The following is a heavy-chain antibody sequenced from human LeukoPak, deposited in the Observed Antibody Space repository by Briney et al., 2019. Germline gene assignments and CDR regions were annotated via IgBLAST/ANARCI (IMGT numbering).Heavy chain of an antibody. Sequence: ASVKVSCKASGYTFTGYYMHWVRLAPGQGLEWMGWINPNSGGTNYAQKFQGRVTMTRDTSISTAYMELSRLRSDDTAVYYCARTPPYCTNGVRYAFDYWGQGTLVTVSS. V-gene: IGHV1-2*02. J-gene: IGHJ4*02. CDR3: ARTPPYCTNGVRYAFDY. D-gene: IGHD2-8*01. CDR2: INPNSGGT. CDR1: GYTFTGYY.